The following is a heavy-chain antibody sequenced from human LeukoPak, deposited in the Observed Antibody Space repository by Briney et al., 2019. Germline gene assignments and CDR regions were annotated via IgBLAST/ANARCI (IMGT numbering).Heavy chain of an antibody. V-gene: IGHV1-18*01. CDR1: GYTFTSYG. CDR2: ISAYNGNT. J-gene: IGHJ5*02. D-gene: IGHD2-2*01. CDR3: ARVKGGCSRTSCYQYNWFDP. Sequence: ASVKVSCKASGYTFTSYGIRWVRQAPGQGLEWMGWISAYNGNTNYAQKLQGRVTMTTDTSTSTAYMELRSLRSDDTAVYYCARVKGGCSRTSCYQYNWFDPWGQGTLVTVSS.